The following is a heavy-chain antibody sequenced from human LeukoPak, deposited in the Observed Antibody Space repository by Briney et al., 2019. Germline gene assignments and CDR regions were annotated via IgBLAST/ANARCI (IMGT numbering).Heavy chain of an antibody. V-gene: IGHV3-13*04. Sequence: GGSLRLSCAASGFAFSSYDMHWVRQATGKGLEWVSAIGTAGDTYYPGSVKGRFTISRENAKNSLYLQMSSLRAGDTAVYYCARAYRGYYGSGSYYNDAFDIWGQGTMVTVSS. J-gene: IGHJ3*02. CDR3: ARAYRGYYGSGSYYNDAFDI. D-gene: IGHD3-10*01. CDR2: IGTAGDT. CDR1: GFAFSSYD.